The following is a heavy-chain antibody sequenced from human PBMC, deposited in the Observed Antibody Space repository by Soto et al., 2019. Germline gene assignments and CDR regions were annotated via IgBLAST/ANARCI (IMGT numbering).Heavy chain of an antibody. CDR1: GFIFSTFG. Sequence: SLRLSCAASGFIFSTFGMHWVRQAPCKGLEWVAVIWSDGSNKYYADPVKGRFTISRDNSKNTLYLQMNSLRAEDTAVYYCARDTCGGFIIGRALYFHSWGPGPLLTVST. CDR2: IWSDGSNK. CDR3: ARDTCGGFIIGRALYFHS. V-gene: IGHV3-33*01. J-gene: IGHJ4*02. D-gene: IGHD2-21*01.